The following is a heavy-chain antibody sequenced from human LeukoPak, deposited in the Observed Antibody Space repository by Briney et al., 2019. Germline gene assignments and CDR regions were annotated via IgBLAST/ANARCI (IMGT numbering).Heavy chain of an antibody. CDR1: GGSISSYY. J-gene: IGHJ4*02. V-gene: IGHV4-59*01. CDR2: IYYSGTT. CDR3: ARWSGASRFFDY. D-gene: IGHD3-3*01. Sequence: SETLSLTCTVSGGSISSYYWSWIRQPPGKGLELIGYIYYSGTTDYNPPLKGRVTISVDTSNNQFSLKLSPMTAANSDVYYCARWSGASRFFDYWGQGTLVPVSS.